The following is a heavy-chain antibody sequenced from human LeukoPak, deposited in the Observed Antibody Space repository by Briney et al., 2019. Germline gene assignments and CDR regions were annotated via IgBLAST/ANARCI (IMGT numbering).Heavy chain of an antibody. CDR2: ISSSSSYM. CDR3: ARDRRYYYDSSGYHYYYGMDV. Sequence: GGSLRLSCAASGFTFSSYSMNWVRQAPGKGLEWVSSISSSSSYMYYADSVKGRFTISRDNAKNSLYLQMNSLRAEDTAVYYCARDRRYYYDSSGYHYYYGMDVWGQGNTVTVSS. CDR1: GFTFSSYS. V-gene: IGHV3-21*01. J-gene: IGHJ6*02. D-gene: IGHD3-22*01.